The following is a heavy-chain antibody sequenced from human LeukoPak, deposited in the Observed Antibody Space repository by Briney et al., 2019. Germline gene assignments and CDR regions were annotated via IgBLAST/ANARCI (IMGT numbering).Heavy chain of an antibody. J-gene: IGHJ4*02. CDR2: IYHSGST. CDR3: ARAPYCSGGSCYRHPIHFDY. D-gene: IGHD2-15*01. V-gene: IGHV4-30-2*01. Sequence: PSQTLSLTCAVSGGSISSGGYSWSWIRQPPGKGLEWIGYIYHSGSTYYNPSLKSRVTISVDRPKNQFSLKLSSVTAADTAVYYCARAPYCSGGSCYRHPIHFDYWGQGTLVTVSS. CDR1: GGSISSGGYS.